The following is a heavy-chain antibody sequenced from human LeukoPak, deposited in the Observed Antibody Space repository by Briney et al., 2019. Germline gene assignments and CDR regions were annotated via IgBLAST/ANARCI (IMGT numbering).Heavy chain of an antibody. Sequence: GASVKVSCKASGYTFTGYYMHWVRQAPGHALEWMGWINPNSGGTNYAQKFQGRVTMTRDTSISTAYMELSRLRSDDTAVYYCARAGAVVDNWFDPWGQGTLVSVSS. CDR1: GYTFTGYY. J-gene: IGHJ5*02. D-gene: IGHD2-15*01. CDR3: ARAGAVVDNWFDP. CDR2: INPNSGGT. V-gene: IGHV1-2*02.